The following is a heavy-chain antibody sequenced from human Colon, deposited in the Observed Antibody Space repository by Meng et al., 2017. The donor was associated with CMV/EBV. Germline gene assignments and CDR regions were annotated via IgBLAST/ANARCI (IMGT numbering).Heavy chain of an antibody. CDR2: IKQDGSET. V-gene: IGHV3-7*01. CDR1: GFTFSSYA. J-gene: IGHJ4*02. Sequence: GGSLRLSCGASGFTFSSYAMSWVRRAPGKGLEWVASIKQDGSETSYVDSVKGRFTISRDNGKNPLFLHMNSLRAEDTAVYYCARAVYFHLYHFNSWGQGTLVTVSS. CDR3: ARAVYFHLYHFNS. D-gene: IGHD2-8*01.